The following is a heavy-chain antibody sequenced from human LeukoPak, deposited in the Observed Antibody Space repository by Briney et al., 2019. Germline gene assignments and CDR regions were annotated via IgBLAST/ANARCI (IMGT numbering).Heavy chain of an antibody. D-gene: IGHD5-18*01. CDR2: IIPIFGTA. J-gene: IGHJ5*02. CDR3: ARGKNEWIQLWLGGNWFDP. V-gene: IGHV1-69*06. CDR1: GGTFSSYA. Sequence: SVKVSCKASGGTFSSYAISWVRQAPEQGLEWMGGIIPIFGTANYAQKFQGRVTITADKSTSTAYMELSSLRSEDTAVYYCARGKNEWIQLWLGGNWFDPWGQGTLVAVSS.